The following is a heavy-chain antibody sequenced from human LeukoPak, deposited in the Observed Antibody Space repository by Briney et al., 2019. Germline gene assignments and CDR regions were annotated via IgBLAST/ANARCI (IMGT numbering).Heavy chain of an antibody. Sequence: PGGSLRLSCAASGFTFSSYWMHWVRQAPGKGLVWVSGIKSDGSTTYADSVKGRFTISRDNAKNTLYLQMNSLRAEDTAVYYCARDRSPFRDFWSGYPIDYWGQGTLVTVSS. J-gene: IGHJ4*02. D-gene: IGHD3-3*01. CDR1: GFTFSSYW. V-gene: IGHV3-74*01. CDR3: ARDRSPFRDFWSGYPIDY. CDR2: IKSDGST.